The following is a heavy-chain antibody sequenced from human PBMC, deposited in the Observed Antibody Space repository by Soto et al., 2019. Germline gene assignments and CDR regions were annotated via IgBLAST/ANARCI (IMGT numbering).Heavy chain of an antibody. D-gene: IGHD3-22*01. J-gene: IGHJ4*02. CDR3: ARDLYFYDSAAFAYYFDF. V-gene: IGHV4-4*07. CDR2: IYASGTT. Sequence: SETLSLTCTVSGGSMNSYYWSWIRQPAGKVLEYIGRIYASGTTNYNPSLKSRVTMSVDTSKNQFSLKLTSVTAADTAIYYCARDLYFYDSAAFAYYFDFWGQGALVT. CDR1: GGSMNSYY.